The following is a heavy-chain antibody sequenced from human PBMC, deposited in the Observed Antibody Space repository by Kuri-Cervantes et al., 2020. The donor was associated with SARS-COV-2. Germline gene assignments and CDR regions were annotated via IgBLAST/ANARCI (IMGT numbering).Heavy chain of an antibody. J-gene: IGHJ4*02. D-gene: IGHD2-15*01. V-gene: IGHV4/OR15-8*01. CDR3: AREGYCSGGSCFDY. Sequence: ESLKISCVVSGGSISSNWWTWVRHPPGKGLEWIGEIYHSGSTNYSPSLGGRATISLDKSKNQFSLNVYSVTAADTAVYYCAREGYCSGGSCFDYWGQGTLVTVSS. CDR2: IYHSGST. CDR1: GGSISSNW.